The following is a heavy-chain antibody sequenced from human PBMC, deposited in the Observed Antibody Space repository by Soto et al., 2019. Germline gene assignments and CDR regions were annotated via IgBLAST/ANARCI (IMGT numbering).Heavy chain of an antibody. V-gene: IGHV1-8*01. CDR1: GYTFTSYD. CDR3: ARSPYYDILTGYYSYYYMEV. J-gene: IGHJ6*03. Sequence: ASLKVSCKASGYTFTSYDINWVRQATGQGLEWMGWMNPNSGNTGYAQKFQGRVTMTRNTSISTAYMELSSLRSEDTAVYYCARSPYYDILTGYYSYYYMEVWGKGTTVTV. D-gene: IGHD3-9*01. CDR2: MNPNSGNT.